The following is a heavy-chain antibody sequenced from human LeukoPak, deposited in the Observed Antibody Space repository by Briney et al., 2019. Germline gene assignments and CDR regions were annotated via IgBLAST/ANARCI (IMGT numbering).Heavy chain of an antibody. J-gene: IGHJ4*02. CDR2: LNPNSGNT. CDR3: AREQQLVEETFDY. D-gene: IGHD6-13*01. V-gene: IGHV1-8*03. CDR1: GYTFTSYD. Sequence: ASVKVSCKASGYTFTSYDINWVRRATGQGLEWRGWLNPNSGNTGYAQKFQGRVTITRNTPLSTAYMELSSLRPQDTAVYYCAREQQLVEETFDYWGQGTLVTVSS.